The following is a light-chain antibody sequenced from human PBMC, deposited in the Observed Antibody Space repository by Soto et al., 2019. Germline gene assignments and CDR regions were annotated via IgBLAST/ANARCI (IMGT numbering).Light chain of an antibody. J-gene: IGKJ1*01. CDR1: QSVSSN. CDR3: QHYHNGGEM. Sequence: IVVTQSPATLSVSSGETATLSCRASQSVSSNVAWYQQKPGQAPRLLIYGASTRAAGIPDRFSGSGSQTEFTLTIASLQSEDFAIYYCQHYHNGGEMFGPGTKVEI. CDR2: GAS. V-gene: IGKV3-15*01.